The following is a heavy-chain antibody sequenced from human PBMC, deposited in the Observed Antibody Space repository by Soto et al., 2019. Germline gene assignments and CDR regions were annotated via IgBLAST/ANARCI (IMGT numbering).Heavy chain of an antibody. Sequence: QVQLVQSGAEVKKPGASVKVSCKASGYTFSSYGISWVRQAPGQGLEWMGWISGYNGNTDYAQNLQGRVTMPTDTSTSKAHMERRSLRPDHTAVYYCARARGQWLVTTEYDCWGQGTLVTVSS. D-gene: IGHD6-19*01. CDR1: GYTFSSYG. CDR3: ARARGQWLVTTEYDC. V-gene: IGHV1-18*01. CDR2: ISGYNGNT. J-gene: IGHJ4*02.